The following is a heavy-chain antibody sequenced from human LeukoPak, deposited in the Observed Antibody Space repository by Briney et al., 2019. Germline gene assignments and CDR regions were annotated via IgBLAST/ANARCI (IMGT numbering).Heavy chain of an antibody. V-gene: IGHV3-23*01. CDR2: ISGSGGST. J-gene: IGHJ4*02. CDR1: GFTFSSYA. CDR3: AKDHKSMVRGTYDY. Sequence: GGSLRLSCAASGFTFSSYAMSWVRQAPGKGLEWVSAISGSGGSTYYADSVKGRFTISSDNSKNTLYLQMNSLRAEDTAVYYCAKDHKSMVRGTYDYWGQGTLVTVSS. D-gene: IGHD3-10*01.